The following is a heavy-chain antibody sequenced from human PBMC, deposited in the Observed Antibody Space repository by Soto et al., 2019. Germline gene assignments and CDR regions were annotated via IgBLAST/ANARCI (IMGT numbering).Heavy chain of an antibody. V-gene: IGHV4-31*03. J-gene: IGHJ1*01. CDR2: IYYSGST. CDR1: GGLISRGGYY. D-gene: IGHD3-22*01. CDR3: AIYDSSGSLGFQH. Sequence: SETFSLTCTVSGGLISRGGYYWSWLRQHPGKGLEWIGYIYYSGSTYYNPSLKIRVTLSVDTSKNQFSLKLSSVTASDTAVYYCAIYDSSGSLGFQHWGQGTLVTVSS.